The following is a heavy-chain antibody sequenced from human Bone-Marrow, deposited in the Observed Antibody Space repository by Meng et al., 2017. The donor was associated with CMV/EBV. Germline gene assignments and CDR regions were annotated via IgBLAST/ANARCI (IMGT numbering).Heavy chain of an antibody. CDR3: ARELPPPYDIVVVPAAPYAHDAFAI. J-gene: IGHJ3*02. Sequence: GSLRLSCAVYGGSFSGYYWSWIRQPPGKGLEWIGEINHSGSTNYNPSLKSRVTISVDTSKNQFSLKLSSVTAADTAVYYCARELPPPYDIVVVPAAPYAHDAFAIWGPGKMVNVSS. CDR2: INHSGST. V-gene: IGHV4-34*01. D-gene: IGHD2-2*01. CDR1: GGSFSGYY.